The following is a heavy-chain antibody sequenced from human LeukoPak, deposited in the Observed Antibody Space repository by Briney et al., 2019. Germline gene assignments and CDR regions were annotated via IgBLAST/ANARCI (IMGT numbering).Heavy chain of an antibody. V-gene: IGHV1-69*13. D-gene: IGHD3-9*01. Sequence: SVKVSCMASGGXLSSYDISWVRQAPGQGLEWVGVIIPIHGTANYAQKFQGRVTITADESTSTVYMEVSSLRSEDTAVYYCARGAYDILTGSQIDYRGQGTLVTVSS. CDR2: IIPIHGTA. CDR1: GGXLSSYD. J-gene: IGHJ4*02. CDR3: ARGAYDILTGSQIDY.